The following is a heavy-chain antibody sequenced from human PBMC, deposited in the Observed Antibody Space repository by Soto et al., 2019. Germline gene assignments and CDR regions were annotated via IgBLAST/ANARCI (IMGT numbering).Heavy chain of an antibody. Sequence: PSETLSLTCTVSGGSISSSSYYWGWIRQPPGKGLEWIGSIYYSGSTYYNPSLKSRVTISVDTSKNQFSLKLSSVTAADTAVYYCARLTSSSWSHDYWGQGTLVTVSS. D-gene: IGHD6-13*01. V-gene: IGHV4-39*01. CDR3: ARLTSSSWSHDY. CDR1: GGSISSSSYY. CDR2: IYYSGST. J-gene: IGHJ4*02.